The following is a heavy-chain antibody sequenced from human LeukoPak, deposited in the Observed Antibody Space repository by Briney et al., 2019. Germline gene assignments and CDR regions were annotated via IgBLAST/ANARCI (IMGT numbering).Heavy chain of an antibody. J-gene: IGHJ4*02. CDR3: ARRGGSGRSFDY. D-gene: IGHD3-10*01. Sequence: SETLSLTCAVYGGSFSGYYWSWIRQPPGKGLEWIGHIYYSGSTNYNPSLKSRVTMSVDTSQNQFSLKLSSVTAADTAVYYCARRGGSGRSFDYWGQGTLVTISS. CDR2: IYYSGST. CDR1: GGSFSGYY. V-gene: IGHV4-59*01.